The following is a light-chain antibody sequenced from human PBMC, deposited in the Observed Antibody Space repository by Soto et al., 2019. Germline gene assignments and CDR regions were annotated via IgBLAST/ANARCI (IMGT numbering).Light chain of an antibody. CDR2: AAS. J-gene: IGKJ3*01. Sequence: EIVLTQSPGSLSLSPGERASLSCRASQSVTSTFLSWYQQKPGQAPRLLIYAASSRATGIPDRFSGSGSGTDFTLTISRLEPEDFAIYYCHQYGSSARSTFGPGTKVDIK. CDR1: QSVTSTF. CDR3: HQYGSSARST. V-gene: IGKV3-20*01.